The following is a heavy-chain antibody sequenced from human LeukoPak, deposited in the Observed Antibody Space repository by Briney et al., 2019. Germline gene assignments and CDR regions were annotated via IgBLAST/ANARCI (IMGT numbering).Heavy chain of an antibody. CDR2: IIPIFGTA. CDR1: GYTFTGYY. D-gene: IGHD2-15*01. J-gene: IGHJ4*02. CDR3: ARVPRPYCSGGSCYSAGFDY. V-gene: IGHV1-69*06. Sequence: SVKVSCKASGYTFTGYYMHWVRQAPGQGLEWMGGIIPIFGTANYAQKFQGRVTITADKSTSTAYMELSSLRSEDTAVYYCARVPRPYCSGGSCYSAGFDYWGQGTLVTVSS.